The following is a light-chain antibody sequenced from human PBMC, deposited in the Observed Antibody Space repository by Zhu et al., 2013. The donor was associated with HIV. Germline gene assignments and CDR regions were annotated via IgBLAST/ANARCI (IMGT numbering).Light chain of an antibody. CDR3: EQHGNSPWT. Sequence: EIVLTQSPGTLSLSPGERATLSCRASQSVTSNYFAWYQQKPGQAPRLLIYAVSSRATGIPDRFSGSGSGTDFTLTISRLEPEDVAVYYCEQHGNSPWTFGQGTKVEI. V-gene: IGKV3-20*01. J-gene: IGKJ1*01. CDR2: AVS. CDR1: QSVTSNY.